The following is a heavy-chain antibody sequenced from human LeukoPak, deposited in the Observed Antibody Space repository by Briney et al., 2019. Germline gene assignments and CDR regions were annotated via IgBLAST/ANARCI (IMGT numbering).Heavy chain of an antibody. J-gene: IGHJ4*02. Sequence: SETLSLTCAVSGGSVSSDNWWSWVRQPPAKGLEWTGEIHHSGNTNYSPSLKSRVTISLDKSRNQFSLKLNSVTAADTAVYYCAKAGVWLPAVWGQGTLVTVSS. CDR2: IHHSGNT. CDR3: AKAGVWLPAV. CDR1: GGSVSSDNW. V-gene: IGHV4-4*02. D-gene: IGHD3-9*01.